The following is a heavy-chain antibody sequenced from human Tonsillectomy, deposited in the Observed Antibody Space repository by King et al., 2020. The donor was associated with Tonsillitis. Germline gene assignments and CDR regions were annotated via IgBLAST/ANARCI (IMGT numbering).Heavy chain of an antibody. V-gene: IGHV3-30*18. Sequence: QLVQSGGAVVQTGRSQRLSCVASGFTFSSFGIHWVRQTAGKGLEWVATLSSDGSDKYYAESVKGRFTISRDNSKRTVFLQMNSLRADDTAIYYCAKDSYYVSSGSLDFWGQGTLVTVSS. J-gene: IGHJ4*02. D-gene: IGHD3-22*01. CDR1: GFTFSSFG. CDR3: AKDSYYVSSGSLDF. CDR2: LSSDGSDK.